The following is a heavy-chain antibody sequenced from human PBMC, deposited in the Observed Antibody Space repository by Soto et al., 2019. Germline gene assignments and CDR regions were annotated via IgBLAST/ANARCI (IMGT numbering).Heavy chain of an antibody. CDR1: GFAFSTYG. D-gene: IGHD6-19*01. V-gene: IGHV3-30*18. CDR3: AKDFGAWSDS. Sequence: QVHLVESGGGVVQPGRSLTISCVGSGFAFSTYGMHWVRQAQAKGLEWVALISYDGTDKYYADSVKGRFSISRDNSKQTLSLQMDSLRPEVTAVYYCAKDFGAWSDSWGQGTLVNVSS. J-gene: IGHJ5*02. CDR2: ISYDGTDK.